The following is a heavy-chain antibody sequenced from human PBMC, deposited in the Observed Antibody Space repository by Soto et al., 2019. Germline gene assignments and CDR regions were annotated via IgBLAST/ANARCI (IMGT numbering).Heavy chain of an antibody. V-gene: IGHV3-49*03. D-gene: IGHD1-26*01. CDR1: GFTFGDYA. CDR2: IRSKAYGGTT. CDR3: TRGYSGSYPPYYYYGMDV. Sequence: PGGSLRLSCTASGFTFGDYAMSWFRQAPGKGLEWVGFIRSKAYGGTTEYAASVKGRFTISRDNSKSIAYLQMNSLKTEDTAMYYCTRGYSGSYPPYYYYGMDVWGQGTTVTVSS. J-gene: IGHJ6*01.